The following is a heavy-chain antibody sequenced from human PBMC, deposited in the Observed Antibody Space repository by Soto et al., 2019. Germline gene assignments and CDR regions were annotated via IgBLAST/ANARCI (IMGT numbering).Heavy chain of an antibody. CDR2: ISPYDGNR. CDR1: GYTFINYG. D-gene: IGHD1-26*01. V-gene: IGHV1-18*01. CDR3: ARDFLVGDTEPNWCEP. Sequence: QVQLVQSGGEVKKPGASVKVSYKASGYTFINYGITWMRQAPGQGLEWMGWISPYDGNRDYAQKFQGRVTMTSDTSRSTAYMELRILRPDDTALYYCARDFLVGDTEPNWCEPWGQGTLVIVFS. J-gene: IGHJ5*02.